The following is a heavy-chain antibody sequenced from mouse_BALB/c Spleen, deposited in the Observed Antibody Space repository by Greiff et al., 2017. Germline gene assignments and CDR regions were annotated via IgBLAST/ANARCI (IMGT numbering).Heavy chain of an antibody. J-gene: IGHJ2*01. CDR3: ARSEGYDGFDY. Sequence: QVQLQQSGAELVRPGASVTLSCKASGYTFTDYEMHWVKQTPVHGLEWIGAIDPETGGTAYNQKFKGKATLTADKSSSTAYMQLSSLTSEDSAVYYCARSEGYDGFDYWGQGTTLTVSS. V-gene: IGHV1-15*01. CDR1: GYTFTDYE. CDR2: IDPETGGT. D-gene: IGHD2-2*01.